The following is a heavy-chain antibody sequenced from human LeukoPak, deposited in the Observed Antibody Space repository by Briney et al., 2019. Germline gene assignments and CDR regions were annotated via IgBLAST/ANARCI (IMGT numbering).Heavy chain of an antibody. V-gene: IGHV3-11*06. D-gene: IGHD3-22*01. Sequence: GGSLRLSCAASGFTFSDYYMSWIRQAPGKGLEWVSYISSSSSYTNYAGSVKGRFTISRDNAKNSLYLQMNSLRAEDTAVYYCARVKIGDYDSSGYWLPFDYWGQGTLVTVSS. CDR2: ISSSSSYT. J-gene: IGHJ4*02. CDR3: ARVKIGDYDSSGYWLPFDY. CDR1: GFTFSDYY.